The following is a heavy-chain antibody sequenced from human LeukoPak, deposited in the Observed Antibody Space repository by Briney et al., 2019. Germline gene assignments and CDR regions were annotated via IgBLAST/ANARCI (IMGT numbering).Heavy chain of an antibody. D-gene: IGHD3-3*01. CDR2: IRYDGSNK. V-gene: IGHV3-30*02. CDR3: AKGSGFWSGYYDY. Sequence: GGSLRLSCAASGFPFSGSGMHWVRQAPGKGLEWVAFIRYDGSNKYYADSVKGRFTISRDNSKNTLYLQMNSLRAEDTAVYYCAKGSGFWSGYYDYWGQGTLVTVSS. CDR1: GFPFSGSG. J-gene: IGHJ4*02.